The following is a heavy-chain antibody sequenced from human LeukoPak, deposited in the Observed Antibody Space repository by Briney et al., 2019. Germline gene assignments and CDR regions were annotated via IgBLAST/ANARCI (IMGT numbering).Heavy chain of an antibody. D-gene: IGHD6-19*01. V-gene: IGHV3-9*03. CDR3: AKGGIAVAGTWFDP. CDR2: ISWNGGNI. J-gene: IGHJ5*02. Sequence: GGSLRLSCAASGFTFDDYAMHWVRQAPGKGLEWVSGISWNGGNIGYADSVKGRFIISRDNARNSLYLQMNSLRAEDMALYYCAKGGIAVAGTWFDPWGQGTLVTVSS. CDR1: GFTFDDYA.